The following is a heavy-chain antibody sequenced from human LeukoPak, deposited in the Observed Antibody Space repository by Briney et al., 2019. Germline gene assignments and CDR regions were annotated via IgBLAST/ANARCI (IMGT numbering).Heavy chain of an antibody. CDR2: IDGGGGNT. CDR3: AKKTDSAARYFAY. CDR1: TFTFANSA. D-gene: IGHD2-15*01. Sequence: PGGSLRLSCAASTFTFANSAMYWFRQAPGKGLEWVSTIDGGGGNTYYTDSVTGRFTISRDNSKNTLYLQMNSLRAEDTAVYYCAKKTDSAARYFAYWGQGTRVTVSS. J-gene: IGHJ4*02. V-gene: IGHV3-23*01.